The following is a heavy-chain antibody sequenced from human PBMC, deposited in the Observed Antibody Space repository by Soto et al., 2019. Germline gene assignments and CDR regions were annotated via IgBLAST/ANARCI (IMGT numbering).Heavy chain of an antibody. CDR1: GFTFSSYA. Sequence: EVQLLESGGGLVQPGGSLRLSCAASGFTFSSYAMSWVRQAPGKGLEWVSAISGSGGSTYYADSVKGRFTISSDNSKNALDLHMSSLRAEDTAVYYCAKWVATVYCYFDRWCRGTLVTFAA. V-gene: IGHV3-23*01. CDR2: ISGSGGST. CDR3: AKWVATVYCYFDR. J-gene: IGHJ2*01.